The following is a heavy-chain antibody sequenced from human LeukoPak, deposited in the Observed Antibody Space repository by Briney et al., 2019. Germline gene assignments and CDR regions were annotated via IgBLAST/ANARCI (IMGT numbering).Heavy chain of an antibody. J-gene: IGHJ4*02. CDR2: INHNGNVN. V-gene: IGHV3-7*03. D-gene: IGHD6-13*01. Sequence: SGGSLRLSCAASGFTFSSYWMNWARQAPGKGLEWVASINHNGNVNYYVDSVKGRLTISRDNSKNTLFLQMVSLRVENTAVYYCAKGVRAAADYYFDYWGQGTLVTVSS. CDR3: AKGVRAAADYYFDY. CDR1: GFTFSSYW.